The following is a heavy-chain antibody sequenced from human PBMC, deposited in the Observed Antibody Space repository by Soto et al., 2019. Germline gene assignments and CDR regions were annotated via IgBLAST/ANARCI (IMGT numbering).Heavy chain of an antibody. CDR2: ISAYNGNT. CDR1: GYTFTSYG. V-gene: IGHV1-18*01. Sequence: QVQLVQSGAEVKKPGASVKVSCKASGYTFTSYGISWVRQAPGQGLEWMGWISAYNGNTNYAQKLQGRVTMTTDTSTSTAYMELRSLRSDDTAVYYCARQLYDFWSGYYSVNIPFDYWGQGTLVTVSS. D-gene: IGHD3-3*01. CDR3: ARQLYDFWSGYYSVNIPFDY. J-gene: IGHJ4*02.